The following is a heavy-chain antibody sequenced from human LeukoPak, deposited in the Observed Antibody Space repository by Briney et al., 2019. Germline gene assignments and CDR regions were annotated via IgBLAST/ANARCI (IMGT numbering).Heavy chain of an antibody. Sequence: GGSLRLSCAASGFTFSNYGMHWARQAPGKGLEWVAVISHDGSNKYYADSVKGRFTMSRDNSKNTLYVQMNSLRAEDTAVYYCAKDPWAYCGGDCSHYYYYYMDVWGKGTTVTVSS. CDR1: GFTFSNYG. V-gene: IGHV3-30*18. CDR3: AKDPWAYCGGDCSHYYYYYMDV. D-gene: IGHD2-21*02. CDR2: ISHDGSNK. J-gene: IGHJ6*03.